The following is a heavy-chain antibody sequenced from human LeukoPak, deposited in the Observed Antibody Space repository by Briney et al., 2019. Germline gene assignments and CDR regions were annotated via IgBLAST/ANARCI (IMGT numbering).Heavy chain of an antibody. Sequence: GGSLRLSCAASGFTFNNAWMTWVRQAPGKGLEWVANIEQDGSEKYYVDSVKGRFTISRDNAKNSLYLQMNSLRAEDTSVYYCARGSNNYYYYMDVWGKGTTVTVSS. D-gene: IGHD4/OR15-4a*01. J-gene: IGHJ6*03. CDR3: ARGSNNYYYYMDV. CDR2: IEQDGSEK. V-gene: IGHV3-7*01. CDR1: GFTFNNAW.